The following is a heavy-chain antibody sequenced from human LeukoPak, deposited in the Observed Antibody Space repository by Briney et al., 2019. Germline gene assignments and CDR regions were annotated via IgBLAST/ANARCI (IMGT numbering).Heavy chain of an antibody. CDR2: INQDGSKK. Sequence: GGSLRLSCAASGFTLSSRAMSWVRQAPGKGLEWVANINQDGSKKVYADSMKGRFTISRDNAKESLYLQLNSLRADDTAVYYCAKWGPHCVGDYCPALDSWGQGTLVTVSS. CDR1: GFTLSSRA. J-gene: IGHJ4*02. D-gene: IGHD2-21*02. V-gene: IGHV3-7*01. CDR3: AKWGPHCVGDYCPALDS.